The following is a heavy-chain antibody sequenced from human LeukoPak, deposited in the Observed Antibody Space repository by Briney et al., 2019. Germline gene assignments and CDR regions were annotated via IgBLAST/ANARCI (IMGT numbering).Heavy chain of an antibody. CDR3: ARGGIRDAFDI. CDR1: GYMFIAYY. J-gene: IGHJ3*02. V-gene: IGHV1-2*02. Sequence: ASVKVSCKASGYMFIAYYMHWVRQAPGQGLEWMGWINPNSGGLNYTQKFQGRLSMTMDTSTRTAYMELSRLTSDDTAVYYCARGGIRDAFDIWGQGTMVTVSS. D-gene: IGHD1-14*01. CDR2: INPNSGGL.